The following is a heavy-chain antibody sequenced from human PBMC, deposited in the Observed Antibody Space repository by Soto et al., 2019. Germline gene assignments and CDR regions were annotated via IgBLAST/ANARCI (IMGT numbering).Heavy chain of an antibody. J-gene: IGHJ6*03. CDR2: ISGSGGST. Sequence: GGSLRLSCAASGFTFSSYAMSWVRQAPGKGLEWVSAISGSGGSTYYADSVKGRFTISRDNSKNTLYLQMNSLRAEDTAVYYCAKERMLCMEPDVYYYYYMDVWGKGTTVTVSS. CDR1: GFTFSSYA. CDR3: AKERMLCMEPDVYYYYYMDV. V-gene: IGHV3-23*01. D-gene: IGHD2-8*01.